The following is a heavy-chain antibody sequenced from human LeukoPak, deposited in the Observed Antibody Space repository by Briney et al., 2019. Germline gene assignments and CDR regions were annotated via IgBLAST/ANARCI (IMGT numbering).Heavy chain of an antibody. CDR3: ARGGSNFDH. CDR1: GASISSYY. D-gene: IGHD6-13*01. V-gene: IGHV4-59*01. CDR2: VYYSGRT. Sequence: PSETLSLTCTVSGASISSYYWSWIRQPPGKGLEWIGYVYYSGRTNYNPSLKSRVTISVDTSKNQFSLKLSSVTAADTAVYYCARGGSNFDHWGQGTLVAVSS. J-gene: IGHJ4*02.